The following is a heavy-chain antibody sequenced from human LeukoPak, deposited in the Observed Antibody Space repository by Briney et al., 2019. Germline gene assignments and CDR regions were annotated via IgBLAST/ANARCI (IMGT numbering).Heavy chain of an antibody. CDR1: GFTFSSYG. CDR3: AKGRGGVLDY. Sequence: GGSLRLSCAASGFTFSSYGMHWVRQAPGKGLEWVAVISYDGSNKYYADSVKGRFTISRDNSKNTLYLQMNSLRAEDTAVYYCAKGRGGVLDYWGQGTLVTVSS. CDR2: ISYDGSNK. V-gene: IGHV3-30*18. J-gene: IGHJ4*02. D-gene: IGHD3-16*01.